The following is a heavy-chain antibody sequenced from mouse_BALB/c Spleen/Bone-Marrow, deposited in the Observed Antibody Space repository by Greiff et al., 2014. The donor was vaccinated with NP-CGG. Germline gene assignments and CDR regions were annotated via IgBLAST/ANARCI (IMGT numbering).Heavy chain of an antibody. Sequence: VQLQQSGPGLVKPSQSLSLTCTVTDYSITSDYAWNWIRQFPGNKLEWMGYISYSGSTGYNPSLKSRISITRDTSKNQFFLQLNSVTTEDTATYYCAIKPYYSWFAYWGQGTLVTVSA. CDR3: AIKPYYSWFAY. CDR2: ISYSGST. D-gene: IGHD2-10*01. J-gene: IGHJ3*01. V-gene: IGHV3-2*02. CDR1: DYSITSDYA.